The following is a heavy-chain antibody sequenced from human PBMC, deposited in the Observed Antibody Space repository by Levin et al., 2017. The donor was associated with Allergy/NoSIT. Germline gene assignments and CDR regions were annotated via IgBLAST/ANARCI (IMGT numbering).Heavy chain of an antibody. J-gene: IGHJ4*02. CDR2: INHSGST. Sequence: SQTLSLTCAVYGGSFSGYYWSWIRQPPGKGLEWIGEINHSGSTNYNPSLKSRVTISVDTSKNQFSLKLSSVTAADTAVYYCAILGSITGTTPHFDYWGQGTLVTVSS. CDR3: AILGSITGTTPHFDY. CDR1: GGSFSGYY. D-gene: IGHD1-7*01. V-gene: IGHV4-34*01.